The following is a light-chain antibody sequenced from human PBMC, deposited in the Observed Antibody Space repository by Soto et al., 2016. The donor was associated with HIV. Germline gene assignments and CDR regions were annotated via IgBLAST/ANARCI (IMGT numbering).Light chain of an antibody. J-gene: IGKJ1*01. CDR1: QSVSVW. V-gene: IGKV1-5*03. CDR2: KTS. CDR3: QQYNTVPGT. Sequence: DIQMTQFPSTLSASIGDRVTITCRASQSVSVWLAWYQQKPGKAPNLLIFKTSTLEIGVPSRFSGSGSGTDFTLTLSSVQPDDVGTYYCQQYNTVPGTFGQGTKLEMK.